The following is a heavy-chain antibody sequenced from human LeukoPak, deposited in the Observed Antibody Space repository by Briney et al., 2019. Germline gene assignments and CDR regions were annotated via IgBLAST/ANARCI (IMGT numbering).Heavy chain of an antibody. V-gene: IGHV3-15*01. CDR3: AREVIYWDAFDI. D-gene: IGHD2-8*02. CDR2: IKSKTDGGTT. CDR1: GGSISSSNW. J-gene: IGHJ3*02. Sequence: GTLSLTCAVSGGSISSSNWWSWVRQPPGKGLEWVGRIKSKTDGGTTDYAAPVKGRFTISRDDSKNTLYLQMNSLRAEDTAVYYCAREVIYWDAFDIWGRGTMVTVSS.